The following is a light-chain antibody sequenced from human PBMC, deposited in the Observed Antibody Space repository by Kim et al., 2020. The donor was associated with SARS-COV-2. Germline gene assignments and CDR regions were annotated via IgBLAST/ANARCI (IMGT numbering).Light chain of an antibody. Sequence: QSVNISGTGTSGDVGGYNFVSWHQQHPGKAPKLIIYDVKKRPSGVPNRFSGAKSGNTASLTVSGLEAEDEADYYCSAYAGTNNFYVFGTGTKVTVL. J-gene: IGLJ1*01. CDR3: SAYAGTNNFYV. CDR2: DVK. CDR1: SGDVGGYNF. V-gene: IGLV2-8*01.